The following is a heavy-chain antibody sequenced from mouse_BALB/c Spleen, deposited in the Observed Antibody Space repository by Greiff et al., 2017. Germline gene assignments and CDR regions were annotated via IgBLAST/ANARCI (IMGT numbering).Heavy chain of an antibody. CDR1: GFTFSSFG. CDR3: ARGNTFAY. Sequence: EVNVVESGGGLVQPGGSRKLSCAASGFTFSSFGMHWVRQAPEKGLEWVAYISSGSSTIYYADTVKGRFTISRDNPKNTLFLQMTSLRSEDTAMYYCARGNTFAYWGQGTLVTVSA. D-gene: IGHD2-1*01. CDR2: ISSGSSTI. J-gene: IGHJ3*01. V-gene: IGHV5-17*02.